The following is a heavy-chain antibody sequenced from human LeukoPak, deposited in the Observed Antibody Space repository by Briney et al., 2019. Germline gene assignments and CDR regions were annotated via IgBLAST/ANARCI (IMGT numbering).Heavy chain of an antibody. CDR3: AKGGGYSSGWSYFDY. Sequence: GGSLRLSCAASGFTFDDYAMHWVRQAPGKGLEWVSGISWNSGSIGYADSVKGRFTISRDNAKNSLYLQMNSLRAEDMALYYCAKGGGYSSGWSYFDYWGQGTLVTVSS. CDR2: ISWNSGSI. D-gene: IGHD6-19*01. V-gene: IGHV3-9*03. J-gene: IGHJ4*02. CDR1: GFTFDDYA.